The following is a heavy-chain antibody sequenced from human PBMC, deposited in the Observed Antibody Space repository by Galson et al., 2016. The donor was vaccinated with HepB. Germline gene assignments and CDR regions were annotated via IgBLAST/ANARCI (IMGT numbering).Heavy chain of an antibody. D-gene: IGHD6-19*01. J-gene: IGHJ4*02. Sequence: SLRLSCAASGITFSRYAMTWVRQAPGKGLEWVSTITDSGGSTYLADSVRGRFTISRDNSKSTLYLQMNSLRAEDTAIYYCAKGRCSGRGCDYFDYWGRGTLVTVSS. CDR1: GITFSRYA. CDR2: ITDSGGST. V-gene: IGHV3-23*01. CDR3: AKGRCSGRGCDYFDY.